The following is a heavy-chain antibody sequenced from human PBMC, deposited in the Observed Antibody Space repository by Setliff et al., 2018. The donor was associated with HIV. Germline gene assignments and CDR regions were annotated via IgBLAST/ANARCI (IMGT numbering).Heavy chain of an antibody. CDR2: INAGNGNT. J-gene: IGHJ4*02. V-gene: IGHV1-3*01. CDR3: TRDRGYHLLPY. Sequence: ASVKVSCKASGYTFTSYAMHWVRQAPGQRLEWMGWINAGNGNTKYSQKFQGRVTITRDTSASTAYVELSSLRSEDTAVYYCTRDRGYHLLPYWGQGTLVTVSS. CDR1: GYTFTSYA. D-gene: IGHD2-2*01.